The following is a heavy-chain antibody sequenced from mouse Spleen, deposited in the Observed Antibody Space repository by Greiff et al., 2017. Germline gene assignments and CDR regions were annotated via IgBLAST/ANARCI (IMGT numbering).Heavy chain of an antibody. CDR2: ISSGGST. J-gene: IGHJ2*01. Sequence: EVKLMESGGGLVKPGGSLKLSCAASGFTFSSYAMSWVRQTPEKRLEWVASISSGGSTYYPDSVKGRFTISRDNARNILYLQMCRLRSEDTAMYYCARRYYGPFDYWGQGTTLTVSS. D-gene: IGHD1-1*01. V-gene: IGHV5-6-5*01. CDR3: ARRYYGPFDY. CDR1: GFTFSSYA.